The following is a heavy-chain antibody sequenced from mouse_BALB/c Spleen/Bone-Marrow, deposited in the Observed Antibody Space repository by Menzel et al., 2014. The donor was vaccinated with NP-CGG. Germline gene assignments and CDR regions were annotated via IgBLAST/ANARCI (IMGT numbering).Heavy chain of an antibody. D-gene: IGHD1-1*01. CDR1: GFNIKDTY. CDR3: ASYYYGSSLFAY. V-gene: IGHV14-3*02. Sequence: VQLQQSGAELVKPGASVKLSCTASGFNIKDTYMHWVKQRPEQGLEWIGRIDPANGNTKYDPKFQGKATITADTSSNTAHLQLSSLTSEDIAVYYCASYYYGSSLFAYWGQGTLVTVSA. J-gene: IGHJ3*01. CDR2: IDPANGNT.